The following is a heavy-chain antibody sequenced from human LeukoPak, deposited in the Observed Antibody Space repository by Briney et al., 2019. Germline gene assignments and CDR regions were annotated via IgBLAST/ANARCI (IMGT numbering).Heavy chain of an antibody. CDR2: IYYSGST. J-gene: IGHJ4*02. V-gene: IGHV4-59*12. CDR1: GGSISSYY. CDR3: ARGRLVGYDY. Sequence: SETLSLTCTVSGGSISSYYWSWIRQPPGKGLEWIGYIYYSGSTNYNPSLKSRVAISVDTSKNQFSLKLSSVTAADTAVYYCARGRLVGYDYWGQGTLVTVSS. D-gene: IGHD6-6*01.